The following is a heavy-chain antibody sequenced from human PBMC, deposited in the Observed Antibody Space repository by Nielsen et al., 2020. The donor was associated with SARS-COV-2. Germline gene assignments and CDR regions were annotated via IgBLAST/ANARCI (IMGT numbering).Heavy chain of an antibody. CDR2: ISSSSSTI. Sequence: GESLKISCAASGFTFSSYSMNWVRQAPGKGLEWVSYISSSSSTIYYADSVKGRFTISRDNAKNSLYLQMNSLRAEDTALYYCAKDIGVAGSWYWGQGTLVTVSS. CDR3: AKDIGVAGSWY. J-gene: IGHJ4*02. D-gene: IGHD6-19*01. V-gene: IGHV3-48*04. CDR1: GFTFSSYS.